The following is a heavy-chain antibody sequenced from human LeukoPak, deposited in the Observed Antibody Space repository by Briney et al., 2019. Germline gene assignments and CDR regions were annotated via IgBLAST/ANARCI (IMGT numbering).Heavy chain of an antibody. D-gene: IGHD1-26*01. J-gene: IGHJ5*02. V-gene: IGHV1-69*13. CDR3: ARDNSVGETAWWFDP. CDR2: IIPIFGTA. Sequence: WASVKVSCKASGGTFSSYAISWVRQAPGQGLEWMGGIIPIFGTANYAQKFQGRVTITADESTSTAYMELSSLRSEDTAVYYCARDNSVGETAWWFDPWGQGTLVTVSS. CDR1: GGTFSSYA.